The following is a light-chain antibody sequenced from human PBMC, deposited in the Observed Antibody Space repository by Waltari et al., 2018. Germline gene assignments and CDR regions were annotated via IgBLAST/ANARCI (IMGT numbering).Light chain of an antibody. V-gene: IGLV2-23*03. J-gene: IGLJ2*01. CDR1: SRDFGIYNL. Sequence: QSALTQPASVYGSPGQSITLSCPGTSRDFGIYNLVPWYQQHPGKAPKLMIYECSKRPSGVSNRFSGSKSGNTASLTISGLQAEDEADYYCCSYADSSTFVVFGGGTKLTVL. CDR3: CSYADSSTFVV. CDR2: ECS.